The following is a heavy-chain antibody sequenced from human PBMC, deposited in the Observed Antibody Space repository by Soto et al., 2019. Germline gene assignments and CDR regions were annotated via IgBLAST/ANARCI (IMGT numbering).Heavy chain of an antibody. V-gene: IGHV1-3*01. Sequence: ASVKVSCKASGYTFTSYAMHWVRQAPGQRLEWMGWINAGNGNTKYSQKFQGRVTITRDTSASTAYMELSSLRSEDTAVYYCARDASSSQPKYYFDYWGQGTLVTVSS. CDR2: INAGNGNT. J-gene: IGHJ4*02. CDR3: ARDASSSQPKYYFDY. CDR1: GYTFTSYA. D-gene: IGHD6-13*01.